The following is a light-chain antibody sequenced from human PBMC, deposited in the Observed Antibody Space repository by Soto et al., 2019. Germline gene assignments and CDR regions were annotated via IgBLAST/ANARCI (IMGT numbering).Light chain of an antibody. Sequence: QSVLTQPASVSGSPGQSITISCTGTSSDVGGYNFVSWYQQHPGKAPKLMIYKVSNRPSGVSNRFSGSRSGNTASLTISGLQAEDEADYYCSSYTSNSTYVFGTGTKLTVL. V-gene: IGLV2-14*01. CDR2: KVS. CDR1: SSDVGGYNF. J-gene: IGLJ1*01. CDR3: SSYTSNSTYV.